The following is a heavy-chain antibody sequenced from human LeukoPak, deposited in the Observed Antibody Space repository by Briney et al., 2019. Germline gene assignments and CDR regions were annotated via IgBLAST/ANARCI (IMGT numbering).Heavy chain of an antibody. Sequence: PSETLSLTCTVSGVSINGHYWSWIRQPPGKGLEWIGFIYDSESANYKSSLESRVTMTVDTSKNQFSLKLNSVTAADTAVYYCARVLQNYYHLDVWGEGTTVTVSS. J-gene: IGHJ6*03. D-gene: IGHD3-3*01. CDR2: IYDSESA. CDR3: ARVLQNYYHLDV. V-gene: IGHV4-59*11. CDR1: GVSINGHY.